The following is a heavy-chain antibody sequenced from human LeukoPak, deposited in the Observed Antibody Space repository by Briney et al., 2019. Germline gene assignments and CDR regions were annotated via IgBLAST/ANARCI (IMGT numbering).Heavy chain of an antibody. J-gene: IGHJ6*02. CDR3: ARHKGGDPGYYYYYYGMDV. V-gene: IGHV5-51*01. D-gene: IGHD4-17*01. Sequence: GESLKISCKGSGYSFTSYWIGWMRQMPGKGLDWMGIIYPGDSKPRYSPSFQGQVTISADKSISTAYLQWSSLEASDTAMYYCARHKGGDPGYYYYYYGMDVWGQGTTVTVSS. CDR1: GYSFTSYW. CDR2: IYPGDSKP.